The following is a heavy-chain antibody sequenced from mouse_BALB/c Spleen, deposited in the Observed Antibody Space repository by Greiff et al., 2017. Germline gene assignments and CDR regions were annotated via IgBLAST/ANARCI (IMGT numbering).Heavy chain of an antibody. CDR3: VRGALWSYAMDY. V-gene: IGHV10-1*02. J-gene: IGHJ4*01. CDR1: GFTFNTYA. CDR2: IRSKSNNYAT. D-gene: IGHD1-1*02. Sequence: DVKLQESGGGLVQPKGSLKLSCAASGFTFNTYAMNWVRQAPGKGLEWVARIRSKSNNYATYYADSVKDRFTISRDDSQSMLYLQMNNLKTEDTAMYYCVRGALWSYAMDYWGQGTSVTVSS.